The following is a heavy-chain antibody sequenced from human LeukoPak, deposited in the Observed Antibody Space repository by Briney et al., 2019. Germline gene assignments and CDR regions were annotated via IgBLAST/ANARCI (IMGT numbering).Heavy chain of an antibody. CDR3: ARGQWLAPGSAFDI. J-gene: IGHJ3*02. V-gene: IGHV3-7*01. CDR1: GFTFSSYW. D-gene: IGHD6-19*01. Sequence: AGSPRLSCAASGFTFSSYWMSWVRQAPGKGLEWVANIKQDGSEKYYVDSVKGRFTISRDNAKNSLYLQMNSLRAEDTAVYYCARGQWLAPGSAFDIWGQGTMVTVSS. CDR2: IKQDGSEK.